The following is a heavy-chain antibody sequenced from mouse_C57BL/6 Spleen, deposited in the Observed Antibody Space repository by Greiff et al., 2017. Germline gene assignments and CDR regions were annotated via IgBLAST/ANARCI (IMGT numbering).Heavy chain of an antibody. CDR1: GFSLTSYG. J-gene: IGHJ4*01. CDR2: IWSGGST. D-gene: IGHD1-1*01. V-gene: IGHV2-2*01. Sequence: VQLQQSGPGLVQPSPSLSITCTVSGFSLTSYGVHWVRQSPGKGLEWLGVIWSGGSTDYNAAFISSLSISKDNSKSQVFFKMNSLQADDTAIYYCAKNSSTTVVDAMDDWGPGTTVTVSS. CDR3: AKNSSTTVVDAMDD.